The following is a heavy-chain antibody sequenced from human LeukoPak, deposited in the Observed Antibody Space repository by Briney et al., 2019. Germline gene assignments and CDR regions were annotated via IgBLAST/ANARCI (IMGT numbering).Heavy chain of an antibody. CDR2: INPNSGGT. Sequence: GASVKVSCKASGGTFSSYTISWVRQAPGQGLEWMGWINPNSGGTNYAQKFQGRVTMTRDTSISTAYMEVSRLRSDDTAVYYCARAPGGYAFDIWGQGTMVTVSS. V-gene: IGHV1-2*02. CDR3: ARAPGGYAFDI. J-gene: IGHJ3*02. CDR1: GGTFSSYT.